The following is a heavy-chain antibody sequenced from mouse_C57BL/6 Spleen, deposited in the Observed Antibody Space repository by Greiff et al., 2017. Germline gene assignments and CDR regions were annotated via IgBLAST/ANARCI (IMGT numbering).Heavy chain of an antibody. CDR3: ARHEAGVYYGSSSWYFDV. V-gene: IGHV1-62-2*01. Sequence: QVQLQQSGAELVKPGASVKLSCKASGYTFTEYTIHWVKQRSGQGLEWIGWFYPGSGSIKYNEKFKDKATLTADKSSSTVYMELSRLTSEDSAVYFCARHEAGVYYGSSSWYFDVWGTGTTVTVAS. CDR1: GYTFTEYT. D-gene: IGHD1-1*01. CDR2: FYPGSGSI. J-gene: IGHJ1*03.